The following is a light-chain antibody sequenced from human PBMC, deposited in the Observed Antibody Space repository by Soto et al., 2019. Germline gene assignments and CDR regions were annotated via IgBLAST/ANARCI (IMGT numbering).Light chain of an antibody. V-gene: IGLV2-23*02. CDR1: SSDVGSYNL. CDR2: GVT. Sequence: QSVLTQPASVSGSPGQSITISCTGTSSDVGSYNLVSWYQQHPGKAPKFMIYGVTKRPSGVSNRFSGSKSGNTASLTISGLQAEDEADYYCCSYAGSTTYAFGPGPKVTV. CDR3: CSYAGSTTYA. J-gene: IGLJ1*01.